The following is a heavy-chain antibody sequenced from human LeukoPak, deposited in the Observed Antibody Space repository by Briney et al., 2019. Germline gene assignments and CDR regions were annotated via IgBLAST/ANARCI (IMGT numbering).Heavy chain of an antibody. CDR3: AKEVDTVMDWANDAFDI. Sequence: GGSLRLSCAASGFTFSHFAMHWVRQVRGKGLEWVAGVSYDGVDKYYPNKVEGRFVISRDNSNNTLFLQMRSLRLDDTGVYFCAKEVDTVMDWANDAFDIWGQGTMVTVSS. V-gene: IGHV3-30*15. D-gene: IGHD5-18*01. CDR2: VSYDGVDK. J-gene: IGHJ3*02. CDR1: GFTFSHFA.